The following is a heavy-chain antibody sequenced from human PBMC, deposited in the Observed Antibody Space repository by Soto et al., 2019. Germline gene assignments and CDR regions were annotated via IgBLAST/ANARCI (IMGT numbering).Heavy chain of an antibody. CDR3: AIKYPYSSPGDYYYYGMDV. D-gene: IGHD6-13*01. CDR2: FDPEDGET. J-gene: IGHJ6*02. CDR1: GYTLTELS. V-gene: IGHV1-24*01. Sequence: QVQLVQSGAEVKKPGASVKVSCKVSGYTLTELSMHWVRQAPGKGLEWMGGFDPEDGETIYAQKFQGRVTMTEDTSTDTAYMELSSLRSEDTAVYYCAIKYPYSSPGDYYYYGMDVWGQGTTVTVSS.